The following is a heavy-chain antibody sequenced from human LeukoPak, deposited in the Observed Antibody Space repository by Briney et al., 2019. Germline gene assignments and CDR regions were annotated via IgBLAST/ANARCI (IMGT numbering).Heavy chain of an antibody. CDR2: IYHSGST. CDR1: GYSISSGYY. D-gene: IGHD3-3*01. V-gene: IGHV4-38-2*01. CDR3: ATRYYDFWRGYSLGPFDP. J-gene: IGHJ5*02. Sequence: SETLSLTYAVSGYSISSGYYWGWIRQPPGKGLEWIGSIYHSGSTYYNPSLKSRVTISVDTSKNQFSLKLSSVTAADTAVYYCATRYYDFWRGYSLGPFDPWGQGTLVTVSS.